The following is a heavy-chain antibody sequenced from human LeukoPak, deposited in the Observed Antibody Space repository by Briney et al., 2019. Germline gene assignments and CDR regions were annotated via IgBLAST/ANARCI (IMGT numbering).Heavy chain of an antibody. CDR3: ARDLGTLTDPHGLPLYWFDP. V-gene: IGHV1-2*02. D-gene: IGHD4-11*01. J-gene: IGHJ5*02. CDR2: INPNRGGT. CDR1: GYTFTGYY. Sequence: ASVKVSCKASGYTFTGYYMHWVRQAPGQGLEWMEWINPNRGGTNYAQKFQGRVTMTRDTSISTAYMELSRLRSDDTAVYYCARDLGTLTDPHGLPLYWFDPWGQGTLVTVSS.